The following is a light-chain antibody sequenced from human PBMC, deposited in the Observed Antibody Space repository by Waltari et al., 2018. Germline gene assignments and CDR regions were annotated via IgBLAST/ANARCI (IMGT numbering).Light chain of an antibody. Sequence: QLVLTQSPSASASLGASVKLTCTLSSGHISNIIAWLQQQPEKGPRFLMKVNSDGSHQKGDEIPVLFSGSSSGAGRYLTISSVQSEDEADYYCQTGGHGTWVFGGGTTLTVL. CDR2: VNSDGSH. CDR1: SGHISNI. CDR3: QTGGHGTWV. V-gene: IGLV4-69*01. J-gene: IGLJ3*02.